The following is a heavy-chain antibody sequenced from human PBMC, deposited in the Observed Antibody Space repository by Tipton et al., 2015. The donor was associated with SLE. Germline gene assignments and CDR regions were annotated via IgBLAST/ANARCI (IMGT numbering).Heavy chain of an antibody. Sequence: GSLRLSCSASGFIFSIFSMNWVRQAPGKGLEWVSSISSTGDIYYADSVRGRFTISRDSPRNSIYLEMNSLTAEDTAVYYCARHITMSLWSQGTTVVVSS. CDR3: ARHITMSL. CDR2: ISSTGDI. J-gene: IGHJ3*01. V-gene: IGHV3-21*01. CDR1: GFIFSIFS.